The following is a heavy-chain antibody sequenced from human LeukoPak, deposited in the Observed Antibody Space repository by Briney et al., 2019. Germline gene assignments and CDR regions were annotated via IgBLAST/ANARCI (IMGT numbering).Heavy chain of an antibody. CDR1: GYSISSGYY. Sequence: SETLSLTCTVSGYSISSGYYWGWIRQPPGKGLEWIGSIYHSGSTYYNPSLKSRVTISVDTSKNQFSLKLSSVTAADTAVYYCARAGFSGGAYYFDYWGQGTLVTVSS. J-gene: IGHJ4*02. D-gene: IGHD6-19*01. CDR3: ARAGFSGGAYYFDY. CDR2: IYHSGST. V-gene: IGHV4-38-2*02.